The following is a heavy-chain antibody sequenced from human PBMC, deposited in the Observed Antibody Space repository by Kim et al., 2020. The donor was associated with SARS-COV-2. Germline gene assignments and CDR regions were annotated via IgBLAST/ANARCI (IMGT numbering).Heavy chain of an antibody. D-gene: IGHD3-22*01. Sequence: YTPSRSGRVTISVDTSKSLFSLKLSSVTAADTAVYYCARGGDSSGYYYDYWGQGTLVTVSS. J-gene: IGHJ4*02. CDR3: ARGGDSSGYYYDY. V-gene: IGHV4-34*01.